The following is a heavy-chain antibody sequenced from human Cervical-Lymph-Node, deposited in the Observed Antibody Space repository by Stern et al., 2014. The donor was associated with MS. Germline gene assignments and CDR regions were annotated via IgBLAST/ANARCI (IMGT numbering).Heavy chain of an antibody. D-gene: IGHD4-17*01. CDR1: GFTFSSYS. Sequence: VQSGGSLRLSCAASGFTFSSYSMNWVRQAPGKGLAWVSYISSSSSTIYYADSVKGRFTISRDNAKNSLYLHMNSLRDEDTAVYYCARDYGDYVFDYWGQGTLVTVSS. V-gene: IGHV3-48*02. J-gene: IGHJ4*02. CDR3: ARDYGDYVFDY. CDR2: ISSSSSTI.